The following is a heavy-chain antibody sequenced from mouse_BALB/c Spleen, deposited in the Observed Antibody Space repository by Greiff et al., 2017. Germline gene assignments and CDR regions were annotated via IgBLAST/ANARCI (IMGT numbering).Heavy chain of an antibody. D-gene: IGHD2-14*01. J-gene: IGHJ4*01. Sequence: EVQLVESGGDLVKPGGSLKLSCAASGFTFSSYGMSWVRQTPDKRLEWVATISSGGSYTYYPDSVKGRFTISRDNAKNTLYLQMSSLKSEDTAMYYCARLWVQDYAMDYWGQGTSVTVSS. CDR2: ISSGGSYT. V-gene: IGHV5-6*01. CDR3: ARLWVQDYAMDY. CDR1: GFTFSSYG.